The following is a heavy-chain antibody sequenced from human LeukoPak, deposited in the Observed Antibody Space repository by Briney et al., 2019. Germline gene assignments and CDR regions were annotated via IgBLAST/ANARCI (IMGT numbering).Heavy chain of an antibody. Sequence: GGSLRLSCAASGFTLSSYAMHWVRQAPGEGLEYVSAISSNGGSTYHANSVKGRFTISRDNSKNTLYLQMGSLRAEDMAVYYCARGGPYGDYVPDFADYWGQGTLVTVSS. CDR2: ISSNGGST. J-gene: IGHJ4*02. CDR3: ARGGPYGDYVPDFADY. D-gene: IGHD4-17*01. V-gene: IGHV3-64*01. CDR1: GFTLSSYA.